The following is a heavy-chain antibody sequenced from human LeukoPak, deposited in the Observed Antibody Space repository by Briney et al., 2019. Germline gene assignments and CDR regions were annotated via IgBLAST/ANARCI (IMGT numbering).Heavy chain of an antibody. CDR2: ISGSGGST. V-gene: IGHV3-23*01. CDR1: GFTFSSYA. J-gene: IGHJ5*02. D-gene: IGHD3-22*01. Sequence: QSGGSLRLSCAASGFTFSSYAMSWVRQAPGKGLEWVSAISGSGGSTYYADSVKGRFTISRDNSKSTLYLQMNSLRAEDTAVYYCAKDRGITMIVVPSWGQGTLVTVSS. CDR3: AKDRGITMIVVPS.